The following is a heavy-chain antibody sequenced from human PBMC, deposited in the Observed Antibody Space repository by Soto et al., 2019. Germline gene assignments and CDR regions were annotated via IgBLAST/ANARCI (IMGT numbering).Heavy chain of an antibody. D-gene: IGHD2-8*01. CDR2: IYHSGST. CDR3: VSQRTSVLTQAYFDY. CDR1: GGSISSSNW. Sequence: PSETLSLTCAVSGGSISSSNWWSWVRQPPGKGLEWIGEIYHSGSTNYNPYLKSRVTISVDKSKNQFSLNLNSVTASDTAVYFCVSQRTSVLTQAYFDYWGPGALVTVSS. J-gene: IGHJ4*02. V-gene: IGHV4-4*02.